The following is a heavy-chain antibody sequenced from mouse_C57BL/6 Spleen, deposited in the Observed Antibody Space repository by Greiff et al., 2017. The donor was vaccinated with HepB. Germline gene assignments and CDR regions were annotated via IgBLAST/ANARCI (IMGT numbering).Heavy chain of an antibody. CDR2: IHPTDSDT. Sequence: VQLQQPGAELVKPGASVKVSCKASGYTFTSYWMHWVKQRPGQGLEWIGRIHPTDSDTNYNQKFKGKATLTVDKSSSTAYMQLSSLTSEDSAVYYCALYDGYPYYYAMDYWGQGTSVTVSS. V-gene: IGHV1-74*01. D-gene: IGHD2-3*01. CDR3: ALYDGYPYYYAMDY. CDR1: GYTFTSYW. J-gene: IGHJ4*01.